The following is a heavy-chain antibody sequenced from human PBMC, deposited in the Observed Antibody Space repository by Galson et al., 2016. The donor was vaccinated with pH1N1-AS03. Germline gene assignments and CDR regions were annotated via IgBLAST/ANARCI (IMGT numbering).Heavy chain of an antibody. J-gene: IGHJ4*02. CDR1: GDSITSGNYF. Sequence: TLSLTCTVSGDSITSGNYFWSWIRQPAGKGLEWIGRIHSSGSTDYNSSLKSRVIISVDTSNNEFSLMLSSVTAADTAVYYCARDLGAGGPEDSWGPGTRVTISS. CDR2: IHSSGST. CDR3: ARDLGAGGPEDS. V-gene: IGHV4-61*02. D-gene: IGHD3-3*01.